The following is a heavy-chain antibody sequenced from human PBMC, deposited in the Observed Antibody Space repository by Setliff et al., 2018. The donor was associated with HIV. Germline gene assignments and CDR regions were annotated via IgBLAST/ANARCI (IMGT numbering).Heavy chain of an antibody. Sequence: SETLSLTCAVFGYSFSNGYYWGWTRQPPGKGPEWIGSIYHSGSTYYNPSLKSRVSISVDTSKNQFSLELRSVTAADTAVYYCAGRIATAAYYFDYWGRGTLVTVSS. V-gene: IGHV4-38-2*01. J-gene: IGHJ4*02. D-gene: IGHD6-13*01. CDR2: IYHSGST. CDR3: AGRIATAAYYFDY. CDR1: GYSFSNGYY.